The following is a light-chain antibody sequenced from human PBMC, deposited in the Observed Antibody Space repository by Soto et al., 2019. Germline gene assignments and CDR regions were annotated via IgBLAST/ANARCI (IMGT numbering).Light chain of an antibody. CDR1: QSVLYSHNKKNY. V-gene: IGKV4-1*01. Sequence: DIVLTQSPDSLAVSLGGRATINCKSSQSVLYSHNKKNYLAWYQQKSGQPPKLLMYWASTRDSGVPDRFSGSGSGTDFTLTISSLQAEDVAVYYCQQYYSTPRTFGQGTRLEIK. CDR2: WAS. CDR3: QQYYSTPRT. J-gene: IGKJ2*01.